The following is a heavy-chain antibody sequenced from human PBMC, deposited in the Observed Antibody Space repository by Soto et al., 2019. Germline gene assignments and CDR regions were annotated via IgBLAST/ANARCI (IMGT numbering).Heavy chain of an antibody. V-gene: IGHV4-39*01. Sequence: QLQLQESGPGLVKPSETLSLTCAVSGGSVRSGGNYWGWIRQSPGKVLEWIGSVHDTGTTHYNPSLTSRVTISVDTSKNQFSLNVNSVTAADTAVYYCARGLSSPSAAGVWGQGTLVTVSS. CDR3: ARGLSSPSAAGV. J-gene: IGHJ4*02. CDR1: GGSVRSGGNY. CDR2: VHDTGTT. D-gene: IGHD6-6*01.